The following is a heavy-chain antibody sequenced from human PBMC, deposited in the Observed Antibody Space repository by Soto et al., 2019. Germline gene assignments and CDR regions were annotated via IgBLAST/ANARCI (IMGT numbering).Heavy chain of an antibody. J-gene: IGHJ3*02. V-gene: IGHV1-69*13. CDR3: ARDAQWLRGNKAKDSSGYSDAFDI. CDR2: IIPIFGTA. Sequence: ASVKVSCKASGGTFSSYAISWVRQAPGQGLEWMGGIIPIFGTANYAQKSQGRVTITADESTSTACMELSSLRSEDTAVYYCARDAQWLRGNKAKDSSGYSDAFDIWGQGTMVTVSS. D-gene: IGHD3-22*01. CDR1: GGTFSSYA.